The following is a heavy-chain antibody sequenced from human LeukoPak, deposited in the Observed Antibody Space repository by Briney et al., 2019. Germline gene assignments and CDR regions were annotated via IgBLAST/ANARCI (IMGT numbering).Heavy chain of an antibody. J-gene: IGHJ4*02. CDR3: ARRYGDYSIDY. CDR1: GGSISSYY. CDR2: IYYSGST. V-gene: IGHV4-59*01. Sequence: SETLSLTCTVSGGSISSYYWSWIRQPPGKGLEWIGYIYYSGSTNYNPSLKSRVTISVDTSKNQFSLKLSSVTAADTAVYYCARRYGDYSIDYWGQGTLVTVSS. D-gene: IGHD4-17*01.